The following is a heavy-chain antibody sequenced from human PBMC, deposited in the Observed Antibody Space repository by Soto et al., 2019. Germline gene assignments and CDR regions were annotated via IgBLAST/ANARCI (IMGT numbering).Heavy chain of an antibody. CDR2: ISDSGSTI. D-gene: IGHD6-25*01. CDR1: GFTFSDYY. CDR3: ARGGSGWTRWGWLGP. J-gene: IGHJ5*02. Sequence: QMQLVQSGGGLVKPGGSLTLSCKASGFTFSDYYMIWVRQTPGKGLEWLSYISDSGSTIYYADSVRARFTIFRENAANSVYLQLDGLTVGDTAFYYCARGGSGWTRWGWLGPWGQGSLVTVSS. V-gene: IGHV3-11*04.